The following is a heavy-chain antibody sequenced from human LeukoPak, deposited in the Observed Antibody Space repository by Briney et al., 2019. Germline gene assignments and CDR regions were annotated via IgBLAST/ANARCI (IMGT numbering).Heavy chain of an antibody. D-gene: IGHD6-19*01. CDR1: GYTFTGYY. J-gene: IGHJ4*02. CDR3: ARAFTWLVRGALDY. Sequence: ASVKVSCKASGYTFTGYYMHWVRQAPGQGLEWMGWINPNSGGTNYAQKFQGRVTMTRDTSISTAYMELSRLRSDDTAVYYCARAFTWLVRGALDYWGQGTLVTVSS. V-gene: IGHV1-2*02. CDR2: INPNSGGT.